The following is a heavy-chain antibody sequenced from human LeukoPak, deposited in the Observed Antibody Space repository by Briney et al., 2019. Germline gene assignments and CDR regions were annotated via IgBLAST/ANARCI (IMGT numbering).Heavy chain of an antibody. V-gene: IGHV3-23*01. CDR1: GFTFSSYG. CDR2: ITGSGGTT. D-gene: IGHD7-27*01. J-gene: IGHJ4*02. Sequence: HPGGSLRLSCAASGFTFSSYGMSWVRQAPRKGLEWVSGITGSGGTTYYADSVKGRSTISRDNSKNTLYLQMNSPRAEDTAAYYCAKDGNWARFENWGQGTLVTVSS. CDR3: AKDGNWARFEN.